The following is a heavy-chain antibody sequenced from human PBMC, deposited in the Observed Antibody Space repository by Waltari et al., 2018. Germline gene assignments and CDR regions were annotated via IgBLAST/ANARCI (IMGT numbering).Heavy chain of an antibody. Sequence: HVQLQQWGAGLMKPSETLSLTCAVYGGSFSNHYWSWIRQSPGTGLEWIGEINHSGRATYNPSLKGRVTISLDTSKTQFFLKVRSVTAADTAVYYCARGQGVLVVYDRQDYNYYYMDVWGSGTTVTVSS. V-gene: IGHV4-34*02. CDR3: ARGQGVLVVYDRQDYNYYYMDV. D-gene: IGHD2-8*02. CDR2: INHSGRA. J-gene: IGHJ6*03. CDR1: GGSFSNHY.